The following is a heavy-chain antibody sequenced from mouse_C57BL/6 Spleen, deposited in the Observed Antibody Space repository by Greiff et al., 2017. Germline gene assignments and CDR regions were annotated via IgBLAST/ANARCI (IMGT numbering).Heavy chain of an antibody. CDR2: IWGVGST. Sequence: VQLQQSGPGLVAPSQSLSITCTVSGFSLTSYGVDWVRQSPGKGLEWLGVIWGVGSTNYNSALKSRLSISKDNSKSQVFLKMNSLQTDDTAMYYCASGDYDRFAYWGQGTLVTVSA. J-gene: IGHJ3*01. CDR3: ASGDYDRFAY. CDR1: GFSLTSYG. V-gene: IGHV2-6*01. D-gene: IGHD2-4*01.